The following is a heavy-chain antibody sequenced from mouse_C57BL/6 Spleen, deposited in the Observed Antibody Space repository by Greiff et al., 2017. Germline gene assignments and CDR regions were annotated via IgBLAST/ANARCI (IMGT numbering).Heavy chain of an antibody. V-gene: IGHV5-17*01. CDR3: ARDDDPSYYARDY. CDR1: GFTFSDYG. D-gene: IGHD2-10*02. CDR2: ISSGSSTI. J-gene: IGHJ4*01. Sequence: DVMLVESGGGLVKPGGSLKLSCAASGFTFSDYGMPWVRQAPEKRLEWVAYISSGSSTIYYADTVKGRFTLSRDNATHTLFLQMSSLRSEDTAMYYCARDDDPSYYARDYWGQGTSVTVSS.